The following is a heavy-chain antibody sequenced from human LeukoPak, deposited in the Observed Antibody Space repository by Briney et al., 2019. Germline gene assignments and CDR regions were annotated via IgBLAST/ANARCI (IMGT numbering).Heavy chain of an antibody. D-gene: IGHD2-15*01. CDR1: GFTFNNHA. CDR2: ISGFGGST. J-gene: IGHJ4*02. Sequence: GGSLRLSCAASGFTFNNHAMNWVRQAPGKGLEWVSGISGFGGSTYYAPSVKGRLTISRDNFGNMLYLHLDSLRVEDTAIYYCARRSGGSWSSFDYWGQGALVTVSS. V-gene: IGHV3-23*01. CDR3: ARRSGGSWSSFDY.